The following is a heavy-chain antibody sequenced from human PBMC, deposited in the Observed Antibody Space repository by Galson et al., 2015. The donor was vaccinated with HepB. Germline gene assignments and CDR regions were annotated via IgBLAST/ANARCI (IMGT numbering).Heavy chain of an antibody. CDR2: IIPILGIA. CDR1: GGTFSSYT. CDR3: ARGIFEGIAVAGSNWFDP. V-gene: IGHV1-69*02. Sequence: SVKVSCKASGGTFSSYTISWVRQAPGQGLEWMGRIIPILGIANYAQKFQGRVTITADKSTSTAYMELSSLRSEDTAVYYCARGIFEGIAVAGSNWFDPWGQGTLVTVSS. J-gene: IGHJ5*02. D-gene: IGHD6-19*01.